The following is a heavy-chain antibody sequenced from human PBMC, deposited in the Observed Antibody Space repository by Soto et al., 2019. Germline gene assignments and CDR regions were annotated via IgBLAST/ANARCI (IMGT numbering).Heavy chain of an antibody. Sequence: SETLSLTCTVSGGSISSGDYYWSWIRQPPGKGLEWIGYIYYSGSTYYNPSLKSRVTISVDTSKNQFSLKLSSVTAADTAVYYCARGSFEYDSSGYYLDYWGQGALVTVSS. CDR1: GGSISSGDYY. D-gene: IGHD3-22*01. V-gene: IGHV4-30-4*01. J-gene: IGHJ4*02. CDR2: IYYSGST. CDR3: ARGSFEYDSSGYYLDY.